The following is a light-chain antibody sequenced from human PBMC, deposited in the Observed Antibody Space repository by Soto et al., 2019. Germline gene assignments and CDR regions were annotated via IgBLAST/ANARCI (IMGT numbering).Light chain of an antibody. CDR2: GVT. CDR3: SSYSTSFFYV. J-gene: IGLJ1*01. Sequence: QTASVSGSPGQSITISCTGTSSDIGFYNYVSWYQQYPGKAPNLLIYGVTNRPSGVSYRFSGSKSGSTASLTISGLRDEDEADYYCSSYSTSFFYVFGTGTKVTVL. V-gene: IGLV2-14*03. CDR1: SSDIGFYNY.